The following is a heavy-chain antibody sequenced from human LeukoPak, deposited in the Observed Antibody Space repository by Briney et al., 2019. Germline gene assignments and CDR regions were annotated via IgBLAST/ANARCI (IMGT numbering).Heavy chain of an antibody. Sequence: SETLSLTCAVYGGSFSGYYWSWVRQPPGKGLEWIGEINHSGSTNYNPTLKSRVTISVDTPKNQFSLKLTSVTAADTAVYYCAKGGHCTNGVCYRGKYWWFDPWGQGTLVTVSS. CDR1: GGSFSGYY. CDR2: INHSGST. V-gene: IGHV4-34*01. CDR3: AKGGHCTNGVCYRGKYWWFDP. D-gene: IGHD2-8*01. J-gene: IGHJ5*02.